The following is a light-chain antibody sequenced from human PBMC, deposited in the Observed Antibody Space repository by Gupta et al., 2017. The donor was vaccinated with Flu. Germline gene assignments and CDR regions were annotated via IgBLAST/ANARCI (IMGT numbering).Light chain of an antibody. Sequence: ATLSVSPGESATLSCRASQSDDNSLDWYQQRPGQAPRLLIYDASNKPACIPARFSGSRSGTDFTLTISSLEPEDFALYYCQQRSLWPPWTFGQGTRVEI. J-gene: IGKJ1*01. CDR1: QSDDNS. V-gene: IGKV3-11*01. CDR2: DAS. CDR3: QQRSLWPPWT.